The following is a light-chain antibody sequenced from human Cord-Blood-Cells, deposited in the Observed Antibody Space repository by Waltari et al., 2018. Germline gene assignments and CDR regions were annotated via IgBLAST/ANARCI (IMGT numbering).Light chain of an antibody. CDR1: SSDVGGYNY. CDR2: DVS. Sequence: QSALTQPASVSGSPGQSITLSCTGTSSDVGGYNYVSWYQQHPGKAPKLMIYDVSKRPSGVSNRLSGSKSGNTASLTISGLQAEDEADYYCSSYTSSSTLVFGGGTKLTVL. J-gene: IGLJ2*01. V-gene: IGLV2-14*01. CDR3: SSYTSSSTLV.